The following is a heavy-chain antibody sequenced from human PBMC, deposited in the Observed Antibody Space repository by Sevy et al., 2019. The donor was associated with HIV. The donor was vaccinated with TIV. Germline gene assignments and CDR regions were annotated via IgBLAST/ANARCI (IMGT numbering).Heavy chain of an antibody. CDR2: INYSGST. CDR1: GASISSSGYY. CDR3: AGPILTYNNGWSYYDY. D-gene: IGHD6-19*01. V-gene: IGHV4-39*01. Sequence: SETLSLTCTVSGASISSSGYYWGWIRQPPGKGLEWIASINYSGSTFYNPSLKSRVTISAATSKNQFSLDLNSLTAADTAIYYCAGPILTYNNGWSYYDYWGQGTVVTVSS. J-gene: IGHJ4*02.